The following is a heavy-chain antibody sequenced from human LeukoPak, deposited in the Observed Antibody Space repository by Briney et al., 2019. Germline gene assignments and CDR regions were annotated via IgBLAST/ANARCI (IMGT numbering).Heavy chain of an antibody. CDR2: ISYDGTNK. CDR1: RFKFSSYG. J-gene: IGHJ4*02. D-gene: IGHD2-2*01. Sequence: GGSLRLSCEASRFKFSSYGMHWVRQAPGKGLQWVAVISYDGTNKYYGDSVKGRFSISRDNSKNTLYLQMNNLRAEDTAVYYCAKGHCSSTSCYEDYWGQGTLVTVSS. CDR3: AKGHCSSTSCYEDY. V-gene: IGHV3-30*18.